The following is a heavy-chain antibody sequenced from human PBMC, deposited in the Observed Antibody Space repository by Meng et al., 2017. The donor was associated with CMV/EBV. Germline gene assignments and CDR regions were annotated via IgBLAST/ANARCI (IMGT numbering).Heavy chain of an antibody. CDR1: GGPIKNPNYY. CDR3: ARMRGSGSEDY. Sequence: SETLSLTCTVSGGPIKNPNYYWSWNRHQPGKGLEWLGYSYYTGAYYNPSLASRMFISLDSSSNRYSLTLRAVTAADTALYFCARMRGSGSEDYWGPGTLVTVSS. D-gene: IGHD3-10*01. V-gene: IGHV4-31*03. CDR2: SYYTGA. J-gene: IGHJ4*02.